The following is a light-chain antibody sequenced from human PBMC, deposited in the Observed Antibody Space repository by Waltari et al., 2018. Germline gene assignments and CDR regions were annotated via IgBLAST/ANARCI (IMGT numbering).Light chain of an antibody. V-gene: IGKV3-11*01. CDR3: QQRSNWWT. Sequence: VLTQIPATLSFSPGERATLSCRASQSVGSNFAWYQQRPGQAPRLRIYDASNRATGVPARFSGSGSGTAFTLTISSLEPEDFAVYYCQQRSNWWTFGQGTRVDI. CDR1: QSVGSN. CDR2: DAS. J-gene: IGKJ1*01.